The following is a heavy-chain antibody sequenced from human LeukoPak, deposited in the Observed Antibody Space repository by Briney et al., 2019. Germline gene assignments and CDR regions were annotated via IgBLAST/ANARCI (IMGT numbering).Heavy chain of an antibody. J-gene: IGHJ4*02. Sequence: SETLSLTCAVYGGSFSGYYWSWIRQPPGKGLEWIGEINHSGSTYYNPSLKSRVTISVDTSKNQFSLKLSSVTAADTAVFYCARLPPTESSGWGRPFDYWGQGTLVTVSS. V-gene: IGHV4-34*01. CDR2: INHSGST. CDR3: ARLPPTESSGWGRPFDY. CDR1: GGSFSGYY. D-gene: IGHD6-19*01.